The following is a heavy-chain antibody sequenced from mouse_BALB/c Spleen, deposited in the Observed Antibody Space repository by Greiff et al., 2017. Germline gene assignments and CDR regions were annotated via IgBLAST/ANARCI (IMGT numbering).Heavy chain of an antibody. V-gene: IGHV5-12-1*01. CDR3: ARHSPPHYFDY. CDR1: GFAFSSYD. CDR2: ISSGGGST. Sequence: DVHLVESGGGLVKPGGSLKLSCAASGFAFSSYDMSWVRQTPEKRLEWVAYISSGGGSTYYPDTVKGRFTISRDNAKNTLYLQMSSLKSEDTAMYYCARHSPPHYFDYWGQGTTLTVSS. J-gene: IGHJ2*01.